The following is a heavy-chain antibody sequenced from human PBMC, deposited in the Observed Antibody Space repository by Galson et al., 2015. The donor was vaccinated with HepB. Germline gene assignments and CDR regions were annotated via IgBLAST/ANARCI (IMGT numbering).Heavy chain of an antibody. J-gene: IGHJ6*02. CDR3: ARDKVFGVVIITYYYYYGMDV. CDR2: ISAYNGNT. CDR1: GYTFTSYG. D-gene: IGHD3-3*01. V-gene: IGHV1-18*04. Sequence: SVKVSCKASGYTFTSYGISWVRQAPGQGLEWMGWISAYNGNTNYAQKLQGRVTMTTDTSTSTAYMELRSLRSDDTAVYYCARDKVFGVVIITYYYYYGMDVWGQGTTVTVSS.